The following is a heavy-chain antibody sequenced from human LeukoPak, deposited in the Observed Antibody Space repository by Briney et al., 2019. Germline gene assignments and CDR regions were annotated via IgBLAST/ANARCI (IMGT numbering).Heavy chain of an antibody. CDR1: GYTFVSHY. CDR3: ARVQGYCSDGKCLF. V-gene: IGHV1-2*02. J-gene: IGHJ4*02. Sequence: GASVKVSCKASGYTFVSHYMHWVRQAPGQGLEWMGWINPNNGDTKYTQKFNDRVTMTRDTSINTAYMELNRLTSDDTAVYYCARVQGYCSDGKCLFWGQGTLISVSS. CDR2: INPNNGDT. D-gene: IGHD2-15*01.